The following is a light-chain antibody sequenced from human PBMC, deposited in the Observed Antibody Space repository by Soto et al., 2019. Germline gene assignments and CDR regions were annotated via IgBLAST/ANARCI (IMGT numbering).Light chain of an antibody. CDR2: QVT. J-gene: IGLJ3*02. Sequence: QSVLAQPASVSGSPGQSITISCTGTASDIGNYNWVSWYQQHPGKAPKVLIYQVTSRPSGVSNRFSGSKSGNTASLTISGLQAEDEAHYYCSSYAAYSTLWVFGGGTK. CDR1: ASDIGNYNW. CDR3: SSYAAYSTLWV. V-gene: IGLV2-14*01.